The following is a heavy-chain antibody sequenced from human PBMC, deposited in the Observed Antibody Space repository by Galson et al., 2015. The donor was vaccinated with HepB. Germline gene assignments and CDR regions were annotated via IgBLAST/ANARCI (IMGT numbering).Heavy chain of an antibody. CDR3: ARDPMGAYSSSPLDY. Sequence: SLRLSCAASGFTFSSYGMHWVRQAPGKGLEWVAVIWYDGSNKYYADSVKGRFTISRDNSKNTLYLQMNSLRAEDTAVYYCARDPMGAYSSSPLDYWGQGTLVTVSS. J-gene: IGHJ4*02. CDR1: GFTFSSYG. D-gene: IGHD6-6*01. CDR2: IWYDGSNK. V-gene: IGHV3-33*01.